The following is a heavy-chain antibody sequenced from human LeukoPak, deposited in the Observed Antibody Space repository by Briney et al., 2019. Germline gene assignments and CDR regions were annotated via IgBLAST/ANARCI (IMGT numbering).Heavy chain of an antibody. CDR3: ARSPSSTSWYLDI. D-gene: IGHD2-2*01. CDR2: IYPGDFDT. J-gene: IGHJ3*02. Sequence: GESLKISCKGSGYSFTTYWIAWVRQMPGKGLEWMGIIYPGDFDTRYSPSFQGQVTISADKSISTAYLQWSSLKASDTAMYYCARSPSSTSWYLDIWGQGTMVTVSS. CDR1: GYSFTTYW. V-gene: IGHV5-51*01.